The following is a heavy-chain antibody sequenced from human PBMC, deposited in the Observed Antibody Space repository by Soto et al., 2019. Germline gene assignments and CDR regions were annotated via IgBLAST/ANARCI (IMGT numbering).Heavy chain of an antibody. J-gene: IGHJ3*02. CDR1: GLTVSSNY. D-gene: IGHD3-10*01. CDR3: ARDRPGDEGDGFDI. V-gene: IGHV3-53*02. CDR2: LYSGGST. Sequence: EVQLVETGGGLIQPGGSLRLSCAASGLTVSSNYMNWVRQVPGKGLEWVSVLYSGGSTHYAGSVKGRFIISRDNSKNTLYLQMNSLRVEDTAVYYCARDRPGDEGDGFDIWGHGTMVTVSS.